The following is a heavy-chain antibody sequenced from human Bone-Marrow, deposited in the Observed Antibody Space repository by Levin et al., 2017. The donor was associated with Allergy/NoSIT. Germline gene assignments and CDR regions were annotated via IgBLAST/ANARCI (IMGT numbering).Heavy chain of an antibody. CDR3: AREQLERRSFDI. CDR1: GFTFSSYS. V-gene: IGHV3-21*01. J-gene: IGHJ3*02. Sequence: PGGSLRLSCAASGFTFSSYSMNWVRQAPGKGLEWVSSISSSSSYIYYADSVKGRFTISRDNAKNSLYLQMNSLRAEDTAVYYCAREQLERRSFDIWGQGTMVTVSS. CDR2: ISSSSSYI. D-gene: IGHD1-1*01.